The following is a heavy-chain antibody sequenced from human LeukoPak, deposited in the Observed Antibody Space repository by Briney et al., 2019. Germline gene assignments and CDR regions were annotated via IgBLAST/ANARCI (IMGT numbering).Heavy chain of an antibody. J-gene: IGHJ6*02. V-gene: IGHV1-46*01. CDR2: INPSGGST. D-gene: IGHD6-6*01. CDR3: AREPLTYSNSLHWYYYGMDV. Sequence: ASVKVSCKASGYTFTSYYMHWVRQAPGQGLEWMGIINPSGGSTSYAQKFQGRVTMTRDTSTSTVYMELSSLRSEDTAVYYCAREPLTYSNSLHWYYYGMDVWGQGTTVTVSS. CDR1: GYTFTSYY.